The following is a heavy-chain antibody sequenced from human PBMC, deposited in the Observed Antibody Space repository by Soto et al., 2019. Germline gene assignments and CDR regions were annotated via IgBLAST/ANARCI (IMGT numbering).Heavy chain of an antibody. CDR1: GYTFTSYD. CDR2: MDPNSGST. Sequence: QAQLVQSGAEVKKPGASVKVSCKASGYTFTSYDINWVRQAPGQGLEWLGWMDPNSGSTGYAQNFQSPLTMTKNISINTAHKELSNLRSEETAVDYCARERKFDFWRTGLDVWGQGPTVTVSS. J-gene: IGHJ6*02. V-gene: IGHV1-8*01. CDR3: ARERKFDFWRTGLDV. D-gene: IGHD3-3*01.